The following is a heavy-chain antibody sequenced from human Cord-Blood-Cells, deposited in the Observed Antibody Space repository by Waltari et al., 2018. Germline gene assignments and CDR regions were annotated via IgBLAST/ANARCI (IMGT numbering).Heavy chain of an antibody. D-gene: IGHD2-8*01. CDR3: AREGGYCTNGVCYTGAAFDI. CDR1: GGTFSSYA. V-gene: IGHV1-69*06. CDR2: IIPIFGTA. J-gene: IGHJ3*02. Sequence: QVQLVQSGAEVKKPGSSVKVSCKASGGTFSSYAISRVRQAHGRRLAWMGGIIPIFGTANYAQKFQGRVTITADKSTSTAYMELSSLRSEDTAVYYCAREGGYCTNGVCYTGAAFDIWGQGTMVTVSS.